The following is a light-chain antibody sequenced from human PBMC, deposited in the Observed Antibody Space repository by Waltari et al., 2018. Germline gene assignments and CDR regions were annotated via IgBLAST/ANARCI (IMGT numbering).Light chain of an antibody. V-gene: IGKV4-1*01. J-gene: IGKJ2*01. CDR2: WAS. Sequence: DIVMTQSPDSLAVPLGERATITCKSRQSVLYSSNNKNYVAWYQQKPGQPPKLLIYWASIRESGVPDRFSGSGSGTDFTLTISSLQAEDVAVYYCQQYYSTPLTFGQGTKLEIK. CDR1: QSVLYSSNNKNY. CDR3: QQYYSTPLT.